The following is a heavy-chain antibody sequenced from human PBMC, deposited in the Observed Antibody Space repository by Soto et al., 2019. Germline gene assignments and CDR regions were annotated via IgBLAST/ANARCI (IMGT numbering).Heavy chain of an antibody. Sequence: QVQLQESGPGLVKPSQTLSLTCTVSGDSISSGHYFWSWIRQLPGKGLEWIGNIFYNGSTYYNPSLKSRITISLDTSKSQFSLKGSSVTAADTAVYFCARDRYFDLWGRGTLVTVSS. J-gene: IGHJ2*01. CDR2: IFYNGST. CDR1: GDSISSGHYF. V-gene: IGHV4-31*03. CDR3: ARDRYFDL.